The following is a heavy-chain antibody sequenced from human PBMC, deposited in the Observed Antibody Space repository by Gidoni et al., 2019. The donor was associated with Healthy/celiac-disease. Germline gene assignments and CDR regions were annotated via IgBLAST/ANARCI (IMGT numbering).Heavy chain of an antibody. V-gene: IGHV3-23*01. J-gene: IGHJ4*02. Sequence: EVQLLESGGGLVQQGGSLRLSWAASGFTWSSYAISWVRQAPGKGLEWVSAIIGIVGSTYYAASVKGRFTLSRDNSKNTLYLQMNSLRAEDTAVYYCAKDLWFNKQLAPDYWGQGTLVTVSS. CDR1: GFTWSSYA. CDR2: IIGIVGST. D-gene: IGHD6-6*01. CDR3: AKDLWFNKQLAPDY.